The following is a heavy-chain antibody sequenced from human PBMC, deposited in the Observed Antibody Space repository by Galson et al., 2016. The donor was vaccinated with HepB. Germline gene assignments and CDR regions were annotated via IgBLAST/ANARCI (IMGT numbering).Heavy chain of an antibody. D-gene: IGHD7-27*01. CDR2: ISARSTNI. CDR1: GFTFSSYN. J-gene: IGHJ3*02. Sequence: SLRLSCAASGFTFSSYNMHWVRQAPGKGLEWVSSISARSTNIHYAESVKGRFTISRDNAKNSLYLQVNRLRDEDTAVYYCARGNWGSGTVLDIWGQGTMATVS. V-gene: IGHV3-48*02. CDR3: ARGNWGSGTVLDI.